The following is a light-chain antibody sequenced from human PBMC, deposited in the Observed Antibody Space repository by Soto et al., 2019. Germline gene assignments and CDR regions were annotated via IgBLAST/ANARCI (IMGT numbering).Light chain of an antibody. CDR1: QSVGSY. CDR3: QQRSNWPPTWT. J-gene: IGKJ1*01. CDR2: DAS. V-gene: IGKV3-11*01. Sequence: EIVLTQSPATLSLSPGERATLSCRASQSVGSYLAWYQHKPGQPPRLLIYDASNRATGIPARFSGSGSGTDFTLTISSLEPEDFAFYYCQQRSNWPPTWTFGQGTKVEIK.